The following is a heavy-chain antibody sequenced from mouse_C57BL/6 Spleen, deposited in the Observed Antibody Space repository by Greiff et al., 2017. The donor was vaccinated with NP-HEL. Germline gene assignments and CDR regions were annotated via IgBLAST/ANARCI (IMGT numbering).Heavy chain of an antibody. CDR2: INYDGSST. Sequence: EVQVVESEGGLVQPGSSMKLSCTASGFTFSDYYMAWVRQVPEKGLEWVANINYDGSSTYYLDSLKSRFIISRDNAKNILYLQMSSLKSEDTATYYCARGRYGNYLDYWGQGTTLTVSS. CDR1: GFTFSDYY. V-gene: IGHV5-16*01. D-gene: IGHD2-10*02. CDR3: ARGRYGNYLDY. J-gene: IGHJ2*01.